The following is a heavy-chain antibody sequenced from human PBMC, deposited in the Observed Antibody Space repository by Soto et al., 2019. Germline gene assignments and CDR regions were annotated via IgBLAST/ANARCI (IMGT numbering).Heavy chain of an antibody. CDR2: ISYDGSNK. CDR1: GFTFSSYG. Sequence: QVQLVESGGGVVQPGRSLRLSCAASGFTFSSYGMHWVRQAPGKGLEWVAVISYDGSNKYYADSVKGRFTISRANPKNALYLQMNSLRSEDTAVYYCPGGYGSGGEACFDYWGEGTLVTVSS. V-gene: IGHV3-30*03. CDR3: PGGYGSGGEACFDY. J-gene: IGHJ4*02. D-gene: IGHD3-10*01.